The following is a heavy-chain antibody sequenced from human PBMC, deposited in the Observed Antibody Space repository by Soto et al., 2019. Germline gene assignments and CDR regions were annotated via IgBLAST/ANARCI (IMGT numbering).Heavy chain of an antibody. J-gene: IGHJ2*01. V-gene: IGHV3-7*03. CDR1: GFTFSSYW. Sequence: EVQLVESGGGLVQPGGSLRLSCAASGFTFSSYWMSWVRQAPGKGLEWVANIKQDGSEKYYVDSVKGRFTISRDNAKNSLYLQMNSLRAEDTAVYYCARGGYSYGSYWYFDLWGRGNLVTVSS. D-gene: IGHD5-18*01. CDR3: ARGGYSYGSYWYFDL. CDR2: IKQDGSEK.